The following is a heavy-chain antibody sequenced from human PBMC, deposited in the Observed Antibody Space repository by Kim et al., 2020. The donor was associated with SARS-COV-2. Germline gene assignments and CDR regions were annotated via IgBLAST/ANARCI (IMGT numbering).Heavy chain of an antibody. CDR3: ARGRLIGYCSGGSFSFTPFDY. V-gene: IGHV3-21*06. D-gene: IGHD2-15*01. J-gene: IGHJ4*02. Sequence: FTISRDNAKNSLYLQMNSLRVEDTAVYYCARGRLIGYCSGGSFSFTPFDYWGQGTLVTVSS.